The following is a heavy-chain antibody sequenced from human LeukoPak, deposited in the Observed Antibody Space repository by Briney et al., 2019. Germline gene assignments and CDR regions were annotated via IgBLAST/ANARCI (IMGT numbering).Heavy chain of an antibody. D-gene: IGHD3-10*01. CDR1: GFTFDDYA. CDR3: ARAQESLLWFGELSPLFYFDY. J-gene: IGHJ4*02. V-gene: IGHV3-9*01. Sequence: GGSLRLSCAASGFTFDDYAMHWVRQAPGKGLEWVSGISWNSGSIGYADSVKGRFTISRDNAKNSLYLQMNSLRAEDTALYYCARAQESLLWFGELSPLFYFDYWGQGTLVTVSS. CDR2: ISWNSGSI.